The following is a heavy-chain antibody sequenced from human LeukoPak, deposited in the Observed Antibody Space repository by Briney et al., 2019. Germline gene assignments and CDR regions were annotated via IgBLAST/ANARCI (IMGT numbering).Heavy chain of an antibody. V-gene: IGHV4-31*01. Sequence: PSETLSLTCTVSGGSISSGGYYWSWIRQHPGKGLEWIGYIYYSGSTYYNPSLKSQVTISVDTSKNQFSLKLSSVTAADTAVYYCARATDSTATDFDYWGQGTLVTVSS. CDR3: ARATDSTATDFDY. J-gene: IGHJ4*02. CDR2: IYYSGST. CDR1: GGSISSGGYY. D-gene: IGHD4-17*01.